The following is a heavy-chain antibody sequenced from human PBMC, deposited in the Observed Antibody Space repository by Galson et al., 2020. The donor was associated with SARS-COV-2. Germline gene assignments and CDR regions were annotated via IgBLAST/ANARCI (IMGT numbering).Heavy chain of an antibody. CDR2: INVANGNT. J-gene: IGHJ3*02. D-gene: IGHD1-26*01. CDR1: GYTFTTYN. V-gene: IGHV1-3*01. CDR3: AIIGTGSYYNFDI. Sequence: ASVKVSCKTSGYTFTTYNTHWVRQAPGHRFEWMGRINVANGNTEYSQKFQGRITITRDTSASAAYMELSSLRSEDTAVYYCAIIGTGSYYNFDIWGQGTKVTVSS.